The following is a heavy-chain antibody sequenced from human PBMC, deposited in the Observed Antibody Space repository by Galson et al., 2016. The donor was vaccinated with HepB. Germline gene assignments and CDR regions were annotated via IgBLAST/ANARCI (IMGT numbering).Heavy chain of an antibody. CDR2: LYRGGYT. D-gene: IGHD2-15*01. V-gene: IGHV3-53*01. Sequence: GSLRLSCAVSDFSVSVSYMSWVRQAPGKGLEWVSVLYRGGYTNYADSVKGRFTISRDNSKNTLYLQMNSQRADETAVYYCSRLGANPACLGGSCYRRFDSWGQGIMVTVSS. CDR3: SRLGANPACLGGSCYRRFDS. J-gene: IGHJ5*01. CDR1: DFSVSVSY.